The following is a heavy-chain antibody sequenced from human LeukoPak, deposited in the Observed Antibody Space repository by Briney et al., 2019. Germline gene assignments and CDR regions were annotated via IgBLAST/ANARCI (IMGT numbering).Heavy chain of an antibody. CDR2: IRYDGSNK. D-gene: IGHD6-13*01. CDR1: GFTFSSYG. J-gene: IGHJ4*02. V-gene: IGHV3-30*02. Sequence: QTGGSLRLSCAASGFTFSSYGMHWVRQAPGKGLEWVAFIRYDGSNKYYADSVKGRFTISRDNPKNTLYLQMNSLRAEDTAVYYCARDLTPYSSSWYHPNYWGQGTLVTVSS. CDR3: ARDLTPYSSSWYHPNY.